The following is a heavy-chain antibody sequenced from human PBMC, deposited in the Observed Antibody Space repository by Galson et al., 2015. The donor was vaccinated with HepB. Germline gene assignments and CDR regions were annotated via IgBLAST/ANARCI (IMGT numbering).Heavy chain of an antibody. CDR1: GFSFSRYN. D-gene: IGHD3-10*01. CDR3: AREELWFGDLSRDFDC. CDR2: ISYDGSRE. J-gene: IGHJ4*02. Sequence: SLRLSCAASGFSFSRYNMHWVRQAPGKGLEWVAVISYDGSRERYADSVEGRFTMSRDNSKDTMYLQMNSLRGEDTAVYYCAREELWFGDLSRDFDCWGQGTLVTVSS. V-gene: IGHV3-30*03.